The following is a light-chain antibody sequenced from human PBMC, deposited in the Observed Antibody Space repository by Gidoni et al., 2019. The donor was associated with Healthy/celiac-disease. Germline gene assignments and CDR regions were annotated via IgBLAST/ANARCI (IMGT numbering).Light chain of an antibody. Sequence: EIVLTQSPATLSLSPGERATLSCRASQSVSSYLAWYQQKPGQAPRLLIYDASNRATGIPARFSGSGSGTDFTLTISSLEPVDFAVYYCQQRSNWPTFGQVTKVEIK. CDR3: QQRSNWPT. CDR2: DAS. J-gene: IGKJ1*01. V-gene: IGKV3-11*01. CDR1: QSVSSY.